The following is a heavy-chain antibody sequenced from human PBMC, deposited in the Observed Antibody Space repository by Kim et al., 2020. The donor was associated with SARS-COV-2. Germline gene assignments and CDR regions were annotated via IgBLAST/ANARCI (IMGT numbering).Heavy chain of an antibody. J-gene: IGHJ4*02. CDR3: ARDLGFSSDGSGY. V-gene: IGHV3-33*01. Sequence: YADSVKGRFTISRDNSKHALYLQMNSLRAEDTAVYYCARDLGFSSDGSGYWGQGTLVTVSS. D-gene: IGHD6-19*01.